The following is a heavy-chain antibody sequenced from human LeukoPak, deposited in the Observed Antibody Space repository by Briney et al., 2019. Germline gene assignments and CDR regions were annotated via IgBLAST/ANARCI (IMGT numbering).Heavy chain of an antibody. CDR1: GSNFNGYW. CDR3: AIDWVGGFDP. J-gene: IGHJ5*02. CDR2: TKEDESEK. V-gene: IGHV3-7*01. D-gene: IGHD3-16*01. Sequence: GGSLRLSCVASGSNFNGYWMSWVRQAPGKGLEWVAKTKEDESEKYYVDSVKGRFTISKDNARNSLYLQMNSLKAEDTAVYYCAIDWVGGFDPWGQGTLVTVSS.